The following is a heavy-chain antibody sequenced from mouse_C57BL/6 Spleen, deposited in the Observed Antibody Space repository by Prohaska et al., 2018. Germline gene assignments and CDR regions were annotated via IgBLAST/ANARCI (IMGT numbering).Heavy chain of an antibody. Sequence: QVQLQQPGAELVKPGASVKLSCKASGYTFTSYWMHWVKQRPGQGLEWIGMIHPNSGSTNYNEKFKSKDTLTVDKSSSTAYMQLSSLTSEDSAVYYCARSWDDYAMDYWGQGTSVTVSS. CDR2: IHPNSGST. CDR3: ARSWDDYAMDY. CDR1: GYTFTSYW. V-gene: IGHV1-64*01. D-gene: IGHD4-1*01. J-gene: IGHJ4*01.